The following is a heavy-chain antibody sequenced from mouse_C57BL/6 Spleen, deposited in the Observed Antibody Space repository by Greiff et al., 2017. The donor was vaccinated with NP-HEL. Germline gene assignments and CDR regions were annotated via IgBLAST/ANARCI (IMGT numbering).Heavy chain of an antibody. CDR1: GYTFTSYW. Sequence: VQLQQSGAELVKPGASVKLSCKASGYTFTSYWMQWVKQRPGQGLEWIGEIDPSDSYTNYNQKFKGKATLTVDTSSSTAYMQLSSLTSEDSAVYYCARKYYGSQNYVDYWGQGTTLTVSS. V-gene: IGHV1-50*01. CDR3: ARKYYGSQNYVDY. CDR2: IDPSDSYT. D-gene: IGHD1-1*01. J-gene: IGHJ2*01.